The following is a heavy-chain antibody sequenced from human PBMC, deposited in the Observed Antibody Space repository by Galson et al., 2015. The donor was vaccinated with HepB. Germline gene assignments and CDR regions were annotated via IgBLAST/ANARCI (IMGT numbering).Heavy chain of an antibody. J-gene: IGHJ4*02. D-gene: IGHD6-19*01. CDR2: IYYSGST. CDR1: GGSISSYY. V-gene: IGHV4-59*08. Sequence: LSLTCTVSGGSISSYYWSWIRQPPGKGLEWIGYIYYSGSTNYNPSLKSRVTISVDTSKNQFSLKLSSVTAADTAVYYCARLPRSGWYMPFDYWGQGTLVTVSS. CDR3: ARLPRSGWYMPFDY.